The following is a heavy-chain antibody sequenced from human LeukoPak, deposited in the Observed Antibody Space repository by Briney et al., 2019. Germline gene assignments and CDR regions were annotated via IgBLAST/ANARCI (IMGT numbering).Heavy chain of an antibody. V-gene: IGHV4-61*02. CDR1: GGSISSGSYY. J-gene: IGHJ6*03. CDR2: IYTSGST. D-gene: IGHD4-23*01. Sequence: KTSQTLSLTCTVSGGSISSGSYYWSWIRQPAGKGLEWIGRIYTSGSTNYNPSLKSRVTISVDTSKNQFSLKLSSVTAADTAVYYCAREYYGGTYRLYYYYYMDVWGKGTTVTVSS. CDR3: AREYYGGTYRLYYYYYMDV.